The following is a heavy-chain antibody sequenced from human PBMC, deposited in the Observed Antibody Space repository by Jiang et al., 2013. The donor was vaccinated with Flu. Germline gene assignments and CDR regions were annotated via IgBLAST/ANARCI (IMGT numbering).Heavy chain of an antibody. J-gene: IGHJ4*02. CDR3: ARELSWSGRDY. Sequence: GLVQPGGSLRLSCAASGFTFTRNWMSWVRQAPGKGLEWVANIKEDGSDKNYVDSVKGRFTISRDNAKKSLYLQMNSLRVEDTAVYYCARELSWSGRDYWGQGTLVTVSS. V-gene: IGHV3-7*01. CDR1: GFTFTRNW. D-gene: IGHD3-3*01. CDR2: IKEDGSDK.